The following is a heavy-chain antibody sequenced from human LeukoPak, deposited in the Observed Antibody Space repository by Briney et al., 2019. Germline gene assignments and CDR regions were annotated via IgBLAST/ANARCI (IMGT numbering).Heavy chain of an antibody. J-gene: IGHJ4*02. CDR3: AKDSLVATSHFDS. CDR2: ITASGAAT. Sequence: PGGSLRLSCAASGFTFRSYAMSWVRQAPGKGLEWVSAITASGAATYIADSVKGRFVISRDNSKNTLYLQMNSLRAEDTAVYFCAKDSLVATSHFDSWGRGTLVTVSS. D-gene: IGHD5-12*01. CDR1: GFTFRSYA. V-gene: IGHV3-23*01.